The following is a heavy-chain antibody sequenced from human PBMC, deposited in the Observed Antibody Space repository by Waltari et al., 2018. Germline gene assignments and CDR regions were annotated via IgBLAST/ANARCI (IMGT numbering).Heavy chain of an antibody. J-gene: IGHJ4*02. V-gene: IGHV1-2*06. Sequence: QVQLVQSGAEVKKPGASVKVSCKASGYTFTGYYMHWVRQAPGQGLEWMGRINPNSGGTSYAQKFQGRVTMTRDTSISTAYMELSRLRSDDTAVYYCARDNDFWSGYDGGWGQGTLVTVSS. CDR1: GYTFTGYY. CDR2: INPNSGGT. CDR3: ARDNDFWSGYDGG. D-gene: IGHD3-3*01.